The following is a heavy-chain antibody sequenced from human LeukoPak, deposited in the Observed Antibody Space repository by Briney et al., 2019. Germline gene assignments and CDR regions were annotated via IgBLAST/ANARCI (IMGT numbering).Heavy chain of an antibody. CDR3: ARARVDRTATRYYYDSSGYSHYFDY. V-gene: IGHV1-18*01. CDR1: GYTFTSYG. J-gene: IGHJ4*02. Sequence: ASVKVSCKASGYTFTSYGISWVRQAPEQGLEWMGWISAYNGNTNYAQKLQGRVTMTTDTSTSTAYMELRSLRSDDTAVYYCARARVDRTATRYYYDSSGYSHYFDYWGQGTLVTVSS. CDR2: ISAYNGNT. D-gene: IGHD3-22*01.